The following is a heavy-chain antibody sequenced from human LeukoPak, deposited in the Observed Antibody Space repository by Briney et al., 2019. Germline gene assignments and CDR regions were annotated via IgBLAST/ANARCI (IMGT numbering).Heavy chain of an antibody. J-gene: IGHJ4*02. CDR2: MNPNSGNT. CDR1: GYTFTSYD. D-gene: IGHD3-10*01. V-gene: IGHV1-8*01. Sequence: GASVTVSCKASGYTFTSYDINWVRQAAGQGLEWMGWMNPNSGNTDYAQKFQGRVTMTRNTSISTAYMELSSLRSEDTAVYYCARSYGSGSYPLDYWGQGTLVTVSS. CDR3: ARSYGSGSYPLDY.